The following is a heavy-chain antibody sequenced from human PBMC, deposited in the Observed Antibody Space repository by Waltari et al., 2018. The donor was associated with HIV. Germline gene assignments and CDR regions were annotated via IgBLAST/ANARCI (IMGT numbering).Heavy chain of an antibody. CDR2: INPNSGGT. D-gene: IGHD3-22*01. CDR3: ARDSYDSSLGMTN. J-gene: IGHJ4*02. Sequence: QVQLVQSGAEVKKPGASVKVSCKASGYTFTGYYMHWVRQAPGQGLEWMGWINPNSGGTNYAQKLQGWVTMTRDTSISTAYMELSRLRSDDTAVYYCARDSYDSSLGMTNWGQGTLVTVSS. V-gene: IGHV1-2*04. CDR1: GYTFTGYY.